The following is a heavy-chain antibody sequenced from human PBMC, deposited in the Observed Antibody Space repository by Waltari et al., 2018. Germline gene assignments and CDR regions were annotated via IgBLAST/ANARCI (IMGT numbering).Heavy chain of an antibody. CDR1: GYTFTSYG. CDR2: ASDYNGNT. Sequence: QVQLVQSGAEVKKPGASVKVSCKASGYTFTSYGISWVRQAPGQGLEWMGWASDYNGNTNYAQKLQGGVTMTTDTSTSTAYMELRSLRSDDTAVYYCASGYYDSSGYTYRGYYFDYWGQGTLVTVSS. D-gene: IGHD3-22*01. J-gene: IGHJ4*02. V-gene: IGHV1-18*01. CDR3: ASGYYDSSGYTYRGYYFDY.